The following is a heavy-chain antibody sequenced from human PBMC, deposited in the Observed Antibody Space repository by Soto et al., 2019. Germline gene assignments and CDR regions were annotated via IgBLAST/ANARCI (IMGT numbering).Heavy chain of an antibody. J-gene: IGHJ4*02. CDR2: ISYDGSNK. Sequence: QVQLVESGGGVVQPGRSLRLSCAASGFTFSSYAMHWVRQAPGKGLEWVAVISYDGSNKYYADSVKGRFTISRDNSQNTLYLQKNSVRDEDTAVYYCASGRGTTGTRYYFDYWGQGTLVTVSS. CDR3: ASGRGTTGTRYYFDY. D-gene: IGHD1-1*01. V-gene: IGHV3-30-3*01. CDR1: GFTFSSYA.